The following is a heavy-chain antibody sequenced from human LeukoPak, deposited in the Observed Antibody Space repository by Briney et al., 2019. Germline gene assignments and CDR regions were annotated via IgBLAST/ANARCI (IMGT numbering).Heavy chain of an antibody. Sequence: GTSVKVSCKASGFTFTSSAVQWVRQARGQRLEWIGWIVVGSGNTNYAQKFQERVTITRDMSTSTAYMELSSLRAEDTAVYYCVRDDDRPDNGLDYWGQGTLVTVSS. CDR3: VRDDDRPDNGLDY. D-gene: IGHD3-22*01. CDR1: GFTFTSSA. CDR2: IVVGSGNT. V-gene: IGHV1-58*01. J-gene: IGHJ4*02.